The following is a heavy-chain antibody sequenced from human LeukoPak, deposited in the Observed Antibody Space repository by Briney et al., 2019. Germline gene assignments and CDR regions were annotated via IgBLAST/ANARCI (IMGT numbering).Heavy chain of an antibody. CDR2: ISYDGSNK. V-gene: IGHV3-30*18. CDR3: AKDRSTMVRGVTHFDY. CDR1: GFTFSSYG. J-gene: IGHJ4*02. D-gene: IGHD3-10*01. Sequence: GGSLRLSCAASGFTFSSYGMHWVRQAPGKGLEWVAVISYDGSNKYYADSVKGRFTISRDNSKNTLYLQMNSLRAEDTAVYYCAKDRSTMVRGVTHFDYWGQGTLVTVSS.